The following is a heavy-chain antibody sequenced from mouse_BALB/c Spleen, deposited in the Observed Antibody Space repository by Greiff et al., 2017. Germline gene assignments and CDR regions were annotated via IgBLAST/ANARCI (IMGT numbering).Heavy chain of an antibody. CDR2: ISSGGGST. D-gene: IGHD2-3*01. V-gene: IGHV5-12-1*01. Sequence: EVMLVESGGGLVKPGGSLKLSCAASGFAFSSYDMSWVRQTPEKRLEWVAYISSGGGSTYYPDTVKGRFTISRDNAKNTLYLQMSSLKSEDTAMYYCARLDGYFDYWGQGTTLTVSS. J-gene: IGHJ2*01. CDR3: ARLDGYFDY. CDR1: GFAFSSYD.